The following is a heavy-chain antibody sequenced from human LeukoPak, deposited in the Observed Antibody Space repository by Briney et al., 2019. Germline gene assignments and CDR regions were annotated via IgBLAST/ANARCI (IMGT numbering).Heavy chain of an antibody. J-gene: IGHJ4*02. V-gene: IGHV3-30*02. Sequence: GGFLRLSCTASGFTFSTYVMHWVRQPPGKGLEWVTFIRYDGTNKYYADSVMGRFTISRDNSENTLYLQMNSLRADDTAVYYCAKGLGNYFDYWGQGTLVTVS. D-gene: IGHD7-27*01. CDR1: GFTFSTYV. CDR2: IRYDGTNK. CDR3: AKGLGNYFDY.